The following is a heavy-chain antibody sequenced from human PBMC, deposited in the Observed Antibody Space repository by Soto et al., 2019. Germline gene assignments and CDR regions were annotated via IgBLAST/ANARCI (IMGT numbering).Heavy chain of an antibody. J-gene: IGHJ5*02. CDR2: VSGDKGHT. V-gene: IGHV1-18*01. Sequence: QVQLVQSGAEVKKPGASVKVSCKASGYTFTTHGISWVRQAPGQGLEWMGWVSGDKGHTNYEQSLQGRVTMTTDTSMNTAYMELRSLRSDDTAVYYCARDLGYCRSGTCYREWFDPWGQGTLVTVSS. CDR3: ARDLGYCRSGTCYREWFDP. CDR1: GYTFTTHG. D-gene: IGHD2-15*01.